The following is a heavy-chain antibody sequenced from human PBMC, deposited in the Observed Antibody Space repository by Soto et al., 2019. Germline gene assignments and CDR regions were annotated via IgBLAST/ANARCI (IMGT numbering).Heavy chain of an antibody. CDR2: INPSADST. D-gene: IGHD6-19*01. CDR1: GYTFSGYY. V-gene: IGHV1-46*04. Sequence: ASVKVSCKTSGYTFSGYYMHWVRQAPGQGLEWMGIINPSADSTSYPDSVEGRFSISRDNSKNTLYLQMNSLRVDDTAVYYCAKKGHTSDGYDYFDYWGRGTLVTVSS. J-gene: IGHJ4*02. CDR3: AKKGHTSDGYDYFDY.